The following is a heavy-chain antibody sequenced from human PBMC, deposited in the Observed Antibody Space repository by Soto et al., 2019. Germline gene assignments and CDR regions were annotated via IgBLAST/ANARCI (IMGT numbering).Heavy chain of an antibody. CDR3: ARDYKGHITMVRGGRYYYYMDV. D-gene: IGHD3-10*01. CDR2: INHSGST. V-gene: IGHV4-34*01. Sequence: SETLSLTCAVYGGSFSGYYWSWIRQPPGKGLEWIGEINHSGSTNYNPSLKSRVTISVDTSKNQFSLKLSSVTAADTAVYYCARDYKGHITMVRGGRYYYYMDVWGKGTTVTVSS. J-gene: IGHJ6*03. CDR1: GGSFSGYY.